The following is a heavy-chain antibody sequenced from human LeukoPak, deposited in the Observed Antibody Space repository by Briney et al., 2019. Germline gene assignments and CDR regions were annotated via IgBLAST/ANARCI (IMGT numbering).Heavy chain of an antibody. J-gene: IGHJ4*02. CDR3: AKAVDPRYYDFWSGYYIGLDY. Sequence: GGSLRLSCAASGFTFSSYGMHWVRQAPGKGVEGVAFIRYDGSKKYYADSVKGRFNIYRDNYKKTLYMQMKRLRGADTAVYYCAKAVDPRYYDFWSGYYIGLDYWGQGTLVTVSS. CDR2: IRYDGSKK. D-gene: IGHD3-3*01. V-gene: IGHV3-30*02. CDR1: GFTFSSYG.